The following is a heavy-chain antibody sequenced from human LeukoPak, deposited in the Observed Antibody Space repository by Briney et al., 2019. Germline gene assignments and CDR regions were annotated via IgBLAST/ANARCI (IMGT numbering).Heavy chain of an antibody. Sequence: GGSLRLSCAASGFTFDDYAMHWVRQAPGKGLEWVSLISWDGGSTYYADSVKGRFTISRDNSKNSLYLQMNSLRAEDTALYYCAKDISLYGSGSYFDYWGQGTLVTVSS. J-gene: IGHJ4*02. CDR2: ISWDGGST. CDR3: AKDISLYGSGSYFDY. V-gene: IGHV3-43D*03. D-gene: IGHD3-10*01. CDR1: GFTFDDYA.